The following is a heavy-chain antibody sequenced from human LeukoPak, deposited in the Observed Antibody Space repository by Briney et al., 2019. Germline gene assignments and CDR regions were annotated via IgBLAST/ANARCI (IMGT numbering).Heavy chain of an antibody. Sequence: SQTLSLTCTVSGGSISSGGYYWSWIRQHPGKGLEWIGYIYYSGSTYYNPSLKSRVTISVDTSKNQFSLKLSSVTAADTAVYYCARRTRGFFDYWGQGTLVTVSS. D-gene: IGHD3-22*01. J-gene: IGHJ4*02. CDR2: IYYSGST. V-gene: IGHV4-31*03. CDR1: GGSISSGGYY. CDR3: ARRTRGFFDY.